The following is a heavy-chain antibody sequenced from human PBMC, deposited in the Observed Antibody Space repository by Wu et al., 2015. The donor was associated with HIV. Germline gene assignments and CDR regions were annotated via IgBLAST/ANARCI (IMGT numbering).Heavy chain of an antibody. CDR2: IIPIFGTA. CDR1: GGTFSSYA. CDR3: ARKGPYDYVWGSYLPHDAFDI. D-gene: IGHD3-16*02. J-gene: IGHJ3*02. Sequence: QVQLVQSGAEVKKPGSSVKVSCKASGGTFSSYAISWVRQAPGQGLEWMGGIIPIFGTANYAQKFQGRVTITADESTSTAYMELSSLRSEDTAVYYCARKGPYDYVWGSYLPHDAFDIWGQGTMVTVSS. V-gene: IGHV1-69*12.